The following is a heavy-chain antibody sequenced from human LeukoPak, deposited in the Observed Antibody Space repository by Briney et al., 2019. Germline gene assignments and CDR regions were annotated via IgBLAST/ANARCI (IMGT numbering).Heavy chain of an antibody. V-gene: IGHV4-34*01. CDR3: ARGRGYCSGGSCYPPFLFDY. D-gene: IGHD2-15*01. J-gene: IGHJ4*02. CDR1: GGSFSGYY. CDR2: INHSGST. Sequence: SETLSLTCAVYGGSFSGYYWSWIRQPPGKGLEWIGEINHSGSTNYNPSLKSRVTISVDTSKNQFSLKLSSVTAADTAVYYCARGRGYCSGGSCYPPFLFDYWGQGTLVIVSS.